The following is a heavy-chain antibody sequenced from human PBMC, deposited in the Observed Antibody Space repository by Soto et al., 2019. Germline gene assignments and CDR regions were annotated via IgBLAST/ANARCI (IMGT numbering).Heavy chain of an antibody. Sequence: QVQLVQSGAEVKKPGASVMVSCKASGYTFTTYKINWVRQATGHGLEWMGWMNPNSGNTGYAQKFQGRVTMTRHTPISTAYMELSSLRSKYTAVYYCAGPGNMQRGQGTLVTVSS. CDR3: AGPGNMQ. D-gene: IGHD2-2*01. V-gene: IGHV1-8*01. J-gene: IGHJ4*02. CDR2: MNPNSGNT. CDR1: GYTFTTYK.